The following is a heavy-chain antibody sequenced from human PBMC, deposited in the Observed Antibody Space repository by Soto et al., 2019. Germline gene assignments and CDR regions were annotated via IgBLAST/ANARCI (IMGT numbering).Heavy chain of an antibody. J-gene: IGHJ4*02. V-gene: IGHV1-46*01. CDR3: ARGGDGYNFGAVY. CDR2: INPSRGSA. Sequence: ASVKVSCKASGYTFTSYYMHWVRQAPGQGLEWMGIINPSRGSASYAQKFQGRVTVTTDGSTNTVYMELRSLRSDDTAVYYCARGGDGYNFGAVYWGQGTPVTVSS. CDR1: GYTFTSYY. D-gene: IGHD2-21*01.